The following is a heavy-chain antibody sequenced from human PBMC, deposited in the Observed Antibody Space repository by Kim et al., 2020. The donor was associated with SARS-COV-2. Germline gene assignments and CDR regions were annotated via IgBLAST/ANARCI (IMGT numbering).Heavy chain of an antibody. J-gene: IGHJ5*02. V-gene: IGHV4-39*01. CDR1: GGSISSSSYY. D-gene: IGHD4-17*01. Sequence: SETLSLTCTVSGGSISSSSYYWGWIRQPPGKGLEWIGSIYYSGSTYYNPSLKSRVTISVDTSKNQFSLKLSSVTAADTAVYYCARPWNGDYGWDAAPLHNWFDPWGQGTLAT. CDR3: ARPWNGDYGWDAAPLHNWFDP. CDR2: IYYSGST.